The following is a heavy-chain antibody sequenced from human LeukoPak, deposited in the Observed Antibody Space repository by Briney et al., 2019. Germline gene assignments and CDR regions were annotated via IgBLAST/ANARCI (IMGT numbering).Heavy chain of an antibody. CDR3: ARGQQQLVLSS. J-gene: IGHJ4*02. CDR1: GGSFSGYY. V-gene: IGHV4-34*01. Sequence: PSETLSLTCAVYGGSFSGYYWSWIRQPPGKGLEWIGEINHSGSTNYDPSLKSRVTISVDTSKNQFSLKLSSVTAADTAVYYCARGQQQLVLSSWGQGTLVIVSS. CDR2: INHSGST. D-gene: IGHD6-13*01.